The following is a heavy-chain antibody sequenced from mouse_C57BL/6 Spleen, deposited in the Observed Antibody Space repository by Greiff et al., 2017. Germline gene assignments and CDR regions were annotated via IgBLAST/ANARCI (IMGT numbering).Heavy chain of an antibody. CDR2: IDPSDSYT. CDR3: ARGTTVVARYAMDY. V-gene: IGHV1-69*01. D-gene: IGHD1-1*01. J-gene: IGHJ4*01. CDR1: GYTFTSYW. Sequence: VQLQQSGAELVMPGASVKLSCKASGYTFTSYWMHWVKQRPGQGLEWIGEIDPSDSYTNYNQKFKGKSTLTVDKSSSTAYMQLSSLTSEDSAVYYCARGTTVVARYAMDYWGQGTSVTVSS.